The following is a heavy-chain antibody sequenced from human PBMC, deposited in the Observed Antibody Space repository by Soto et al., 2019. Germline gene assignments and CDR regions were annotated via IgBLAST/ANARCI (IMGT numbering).Heavy chain of an antibody. D-gene: IGHD6-19*01. CDR3: AKLTTVTGPGWGRASEY. V-gene: IGHV3-23*01. CDR1: GFNFNNYA. Sequence: PGGSLRLSCATSGFNFNNYAMSWVRQAPGERLEWVSFISSSGGTTYYADSVKGRFTISRDNSRNTVFLQMNTLGAEDTAIYYCAKLTTVTGPGWGRASEYWGQGTRVTVSS. CDR2: ISSSGGTT. J-gene: IGHJ4*02.